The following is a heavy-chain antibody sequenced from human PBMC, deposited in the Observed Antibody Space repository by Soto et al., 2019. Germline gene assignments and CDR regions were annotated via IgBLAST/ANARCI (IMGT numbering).Heavy chain of an antibody. J-gene: IGHJ6*02. CDR1: GGSVSSGSYY. D-gene: IGHD3-10*01. Sequence: SETLSLTCTVSGGSVSSGSYYWSWIRQPPGKGLEWIGYSYYSGSTNYNPSLKSRVTISVDTSKNQFSLKLSSVTAADTAVYYCARTILSMLRGVIIDYYYGMDVWGQGTTVTVSS. CDR3: ARTILSMLRGVIIDYYYGMDV. V-gene: IGHV4-61*01. CDR2: SYYSGST.